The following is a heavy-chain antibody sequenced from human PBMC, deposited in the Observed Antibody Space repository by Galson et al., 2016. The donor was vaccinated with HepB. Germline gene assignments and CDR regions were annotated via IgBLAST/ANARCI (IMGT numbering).Heavy chain of an antibody. CDR3: AKGDLSGDSIDY. CDR2: IRSKANNYAT. J-gene: IGHJ4*02. D-gene: IGHD2-21*02. V-gene: IGHV3-73*01. CDR1: GLTFSGSA. Sequence: SLRLSCAASGLTFSGSAMHWVRQASGKGLEWVGHIRSKANNYATAYAASVKGRFTISRDDSKNTLYLQMNSLRAEDTAVYYCAKGDLSGDSIDYWGQGTLVTVSS.